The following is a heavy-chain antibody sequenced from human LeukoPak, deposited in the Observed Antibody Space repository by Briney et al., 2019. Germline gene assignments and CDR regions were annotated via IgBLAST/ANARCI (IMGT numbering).Heavy chain of an antibody. CDR2: ISGSGGST. Sequence: PGGSLRLSCAASGFPLSSYAMSWVRQVPGKGLEWVSAISGSGGSTYYADSVKGRFFISRDNAKNSLYLQMNSLRAEDTAVYYCARAPKFRLVGVPKGPFDPWGQGTLVTVSS. CDR3: ARAPKFRLVGVPKGPFDP. V-gene: IGHV3-23*01. D-gene: IGHD1-26*01. J-gene: IGHJ5*02. CDR1: GFPLSSYA.